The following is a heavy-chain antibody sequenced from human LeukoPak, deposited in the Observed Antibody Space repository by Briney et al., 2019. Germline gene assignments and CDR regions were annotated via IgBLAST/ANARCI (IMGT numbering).Heavy chain of an antibody. CDR3: ARATVTSYNWFDP. D-gene: IGHD4-17*01. J-gene: IGHJ5*02. CDR2: IYYSGNT. CDR1: GGSISSGGYY. V-gene: IGHV4-39*01. Sequence: PSETLSLTCTVSGGSISSGGYYWSWIRQPPGKGPEWIGSIYYSGNTYYNPSLKSRVTISVDTSKNQFSLKLSSVTAADTAVYYCARATVTSYNWFDPWGQGTLVTVSS.